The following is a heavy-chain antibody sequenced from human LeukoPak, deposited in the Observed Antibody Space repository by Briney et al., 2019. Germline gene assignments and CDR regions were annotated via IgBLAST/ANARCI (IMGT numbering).Heavy chain of an antibody. Sequence: SGTLSLTCAVSGDSISSSDFWTWVRQPPGKGLEWIGEIYHSGSTNYNPSLKSRITILVDKSKNQFSLKLSSVTAADTAVHYCASHRRSSGWYVFDYWGQGTLVTVSS. J-gene: IGHJ4*02. V-gene: IGHV4-4*02. D-gene: IGHD6-19*01. CDR3: ASHRRSSGWYVFDY. CDR2: IYHSGST. CDR1: GDSISSSDF.